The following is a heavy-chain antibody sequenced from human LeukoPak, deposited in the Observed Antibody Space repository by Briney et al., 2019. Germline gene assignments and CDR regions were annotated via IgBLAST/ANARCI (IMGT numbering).Heavy chain of an antibody. V-gene: IGHV4-31*03. J-gene: IGHJ1*01. D-gene: IGHD6-19*01. CDR1: GGSISSGGYY. CDR3: ARDLRAGKEYFQH. CDR2: IYYSGST. Sequence: SETLSLTCTVSGGSISSGGYYWSWIRQHPGKGLEWIGYIYYSGSTYYNPSLKSRVTISVDTSKNQFSLKLSSVTAADTAVYYCARDLRAGKEYFQHWGQGTLVTVSS.